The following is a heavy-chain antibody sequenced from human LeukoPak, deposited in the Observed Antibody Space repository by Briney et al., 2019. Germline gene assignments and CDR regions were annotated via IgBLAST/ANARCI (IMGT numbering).Heavy chain of an antibody. J-gene: IGHJ4*02. Sequence: PGGSLRLSCAASGFTFDDYAMYWVRQAPGKGLEWVSGISWNSGSIGYADSVKGRFTISRDNAKNSLYLQMNSLRAEDTALYYCAKGSKWLVRGGFFDYWGPGTLVPVPP. CDR2: ISWNSGSI. V-gene: IGHV3-9*01. D-gene: IGHD6-19*01. CDR1: GFTFDDYA. CDR3: AKGSKWLVRGGFFDY.